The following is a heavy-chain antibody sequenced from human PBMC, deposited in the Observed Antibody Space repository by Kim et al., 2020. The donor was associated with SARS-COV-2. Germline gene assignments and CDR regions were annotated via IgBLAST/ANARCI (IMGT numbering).Heavy chain of an antibody. Sequence: SETLSLTCTVSGGSISSYYWSWIRQPPGKGLEWIGYIYYSGSTNYNPSLKSRVTISVDTSKNQFSLKLSSVTAADTAVYYCARTKHSSGWHWRAKDKYYYYMDVWGKGTTVTVSS. CDR1: GGSISSYY. J-gene: IGHJ6*03. CDR2: IYYSGST. CDR3: ARTKHSSGWHWRAKDKYYYYMDV. V-gene: IGHV4-59*01. D-gene: IGHD6-19*01.